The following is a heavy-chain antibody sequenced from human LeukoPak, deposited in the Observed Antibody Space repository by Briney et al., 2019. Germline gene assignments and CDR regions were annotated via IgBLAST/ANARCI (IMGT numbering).Heavy chain of an antibody. CDR1: GYTFIDYY. CDR2: INPNSGGT. D-gene: IGHD5-18*01. J-gene: IGHJ4*02. V-gene: IGHV1-2*02. Sequence: ASVKVSCKASGYTFIDYYMHWVRQAPGQGLEWMGWINPNSGGTNYAQKFQGRVTMTRDTSISTAYMELSSLRSDDTAVYYCARGGIQLWFLVDYWGQGTLVTVSS. CDR3: ARGGIQLWFLVDY.